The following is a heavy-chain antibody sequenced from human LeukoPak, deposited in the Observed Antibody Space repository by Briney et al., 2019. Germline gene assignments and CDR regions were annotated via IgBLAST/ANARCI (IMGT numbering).Heavy chain of an antibody. Sequence: GGSLRLSCGASGFTLKNYWMSWVRQAPGKGLEWVANIKQDRSEKYYVDSVKGRFTISRDNAKNSLYLQMNRLRAEDTAVYYCARGKEPVAGSLSHFDYWGQGTLVTVSS. D-gene: IGHD6-19*01. CDR1: GFTLKNYW. J-gene: IGHJ4*02. CDR3: ARGKEPVAGSLSHFDY. V-gene: IGHV3-7*01. CDR2: IKQDRSEK.